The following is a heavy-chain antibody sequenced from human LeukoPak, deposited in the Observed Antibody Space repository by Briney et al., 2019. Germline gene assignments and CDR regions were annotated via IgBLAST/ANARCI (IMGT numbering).Heavy chain of an antibody. D-gene: IGHD6-13*01. CDR2: IYPGDSDT. V-gene: IGHV5-51*01. J-gene: IGHJ4*02. Sequence: GESLKISCKGSGYSFTNYWIGWVRQMPGKGLEWMGIIYPGDSDTRYSPSFQGQVTISADKSISTAYLQWSSLKASDTAMYYCARRRDYTSNFDYFDYWGQGTLVTVSS. CDR1: GYSFTNYW. CDR3: ARRRDYTSNFDYFDY.